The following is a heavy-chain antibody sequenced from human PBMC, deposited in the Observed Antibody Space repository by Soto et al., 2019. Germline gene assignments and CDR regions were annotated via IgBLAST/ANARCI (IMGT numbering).Heavy chain of an antibody. Sequence: SETLSLTCTVSGGSISSGGYYWSWIRQHPGKGREWIGHIYYGGSTYDNPALKSRATISGDTSKIRFPLKLSSVTAADTAVYYCARGGNYHENSGKNAYDYWAQGPLVTVSS. CDR3: ARGGNYHENSGKNAYDY. V-gene: IGHV4-31*03. J-gene: IGHJ4*01. D-gene: IGHD3-22*01. CDR2: IYYGGST. CDR1: GGSISSGGYY.